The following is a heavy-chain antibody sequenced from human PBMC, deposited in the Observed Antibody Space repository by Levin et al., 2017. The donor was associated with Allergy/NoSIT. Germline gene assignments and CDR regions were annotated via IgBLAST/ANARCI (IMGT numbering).Heavy chain of an antibody. CDR2: IYYSGST. Sequence: PSETLSLTCTVSGGSISSSSYYWGWIRQPPGKGLEWIGSIYYSGSTYYNPSLKSRVTISVDTSKNQFSLKLSSVTAADTAVYYCARDNYYDSSGYYYYWGQGTLVTVSS. V-gene: IGHV4-39*07. D-gene: IGHD3-22*01. CDR3: ARDNYYDSSGYYYY. CDR1: GGSISSSSYY. J-gene: IGHJ4*02.